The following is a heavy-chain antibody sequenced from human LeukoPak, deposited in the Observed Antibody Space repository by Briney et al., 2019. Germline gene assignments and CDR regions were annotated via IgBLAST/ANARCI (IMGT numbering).Heavy chain of an antibody. CDR2: IYSGGTT. Sequence: GGSLRLSCAASGFTVSSNYMNWVRQAPGKGLEWVSIIYSGGTTYYADSVKGRFTISRDNSKNTLYLQMNSLRVEDTAVYYCAGPTSGQSFDIWGQGTMVTVSP. D-gene: IGHD6-19*01. V-gene: IGHV3-53*01. J-gene: IGHJ3*02. CDR1: GFTVSSNY. CDR3: AGPTSGQSFDI.